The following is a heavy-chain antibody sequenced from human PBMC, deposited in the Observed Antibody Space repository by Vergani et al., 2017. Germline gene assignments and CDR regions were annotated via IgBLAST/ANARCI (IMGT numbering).Heavy chain of an antibody. Sequence: QVQLVQSGAEVKKPGASVKVSCKASGYTFTSYDINWVRQATGQGLEWMGWMNPNSGNTGYAQKVQGRVTMTRNTSISTAYMELSSLRSEDTAVYYCAKDLPRKPGYCSGGSCYSEGYWGQGTLVTVSS. CDR3: AKDLPRKPGYCSGGSCYSEGY. V-gene: IGHV1-8*01. D-gene: IGHD2-15*01. CDR1: GYTFTSYD. J-gene: IGHJ4*02. CDR2: MNPNSGNT.